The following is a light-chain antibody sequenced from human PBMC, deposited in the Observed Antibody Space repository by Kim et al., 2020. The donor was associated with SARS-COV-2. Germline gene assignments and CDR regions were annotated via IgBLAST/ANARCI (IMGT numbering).Light chain of an antibody. CDR1: LDIRNY. Sequence: DINMTQSPSSLSASVGDRVTITCQASLDIRNYLNWYQQKPGKAPKLLIYDASDLEAGVPSRFSGSGAGSHFTFTITSLQPEDVATYYCQQYDNLPHTFGQGTKLEI. CDR3: QQYDNLPHT. CDR2: DAS. V-gene: IGKV1-33*01. J-gene: IGKJ2*01.